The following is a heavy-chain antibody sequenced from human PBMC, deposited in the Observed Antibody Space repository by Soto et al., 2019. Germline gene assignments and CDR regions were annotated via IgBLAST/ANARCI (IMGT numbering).Heavy chain of an antibody. CDR2: IYPGDSDT. CDR1: GYRFTDYW. V-gene: IGHV5-51*01. D-gene: IGHD2-15*01. Sequence: GESLKISCKGFGYRFTDYWIGWVRQMPGKGLEWMGVIYPGDSDTRYSPSFQGQVTISADKSISTAFLEWSSLKASDTAMYHCARAGYCSGRSCNSFRFYFDSWGQGALVTVSS. CDR3: ARAGYCSGRSCNSFRFYFDS. J-gene: IGHJ4*02.